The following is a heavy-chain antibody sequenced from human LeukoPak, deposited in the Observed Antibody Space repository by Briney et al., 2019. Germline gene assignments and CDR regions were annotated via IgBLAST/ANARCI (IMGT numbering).Heavy chain of an antibody. J-gene: IGHJ6*02. V-gene: IGHV5-51*01. D-gene: IGHD2-2*01. Sequence: GESLKISCKGSGYSFTSYWIGWVRQMPGKGLEWMGIIYPGDSDTRYSPSFQGQVTILADKSISTAYLQWSSLKASDTAMYYCARHRFDLSSRAAFRNCSSTSCSYYYYYYGMDVWGQGTTVTVSS. CDR3: ARHRFDLSSRAAFRNCSSTSCSYYYYYYGMDV. CDR1: GYSFTSYW. CDR2: IYPGDSDT.